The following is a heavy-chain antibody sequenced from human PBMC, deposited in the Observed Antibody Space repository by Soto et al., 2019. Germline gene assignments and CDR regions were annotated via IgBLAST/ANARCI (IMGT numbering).Heavy chain of an antibody. CDR3: ARSSTSANYFDY. V-gene: IGHV4-31*03. J-gene: IGHJ4*02. CDR2: IYYSGST. CDR1: GGSISSGGYY. Sequence: QVQLQESGPGLVKPSQTLSLTCTVSGGSISSGGYYWSWIRQHPGKGLEWIGYIYYSGSTYYNPSPRSRVTISVDTSKNPFSLTLSSVTAADTAVYYCARSSTSANYFDYWGQGTLVTVSS. D-gene: IGHD2-2*01.